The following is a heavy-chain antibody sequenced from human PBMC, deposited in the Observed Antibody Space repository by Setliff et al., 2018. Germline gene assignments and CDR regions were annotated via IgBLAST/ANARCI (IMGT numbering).Heavy chain of an antibody. CDR3: VGLDFTDAFDI. Sequence: PSETLSLTCTVSVGSISSSSYYWGWIRQPPGKGLEWIGSIYYSGSTYYNPSLKSRVTISVDTSKNQFSLKLSSVTAADTAVYYCVGLDFTDAFDIWGQGTMVTVSS. D-gene: IGHD3-16*01. CDR2: IYYSGST. CDR1: VGSISSSSYY. J-gene: IGHJ3*02. V-gene: IGHV4-39*01.